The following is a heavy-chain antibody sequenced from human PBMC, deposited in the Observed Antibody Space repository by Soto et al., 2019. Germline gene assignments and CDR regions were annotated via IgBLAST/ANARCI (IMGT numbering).Heavy chain of an antibody. J-gene: IGHJ3*02. CDR1: GYTFTSYY. CDR3: ARLSNAFDI. V-gene: IGHV1-46*01. Sequence: QVQLVQSGAEVKKPGASLNVSCKASGYTFTSYYIHWVRQAPGQGLEWLGVINPSGGSATYARKFQGRVTMTRDTSTSTVYMELSSLRSEDTAVYYCARLSNAFDIWGQGTMVTVSS. CDR2: INPSGGSA.